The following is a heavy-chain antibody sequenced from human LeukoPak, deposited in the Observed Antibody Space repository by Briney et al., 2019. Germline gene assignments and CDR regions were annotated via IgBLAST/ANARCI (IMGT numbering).Heavy chain of an antibody. Sequence: GGSLRLSCAASGFTFSSYAMHWVRQAPGKGLEWVAVISYDGSNKYYADSVKGRFTISRDNSKNTLYLQMNSLRAEDTAVYYCARDWPSEWQHLPDYDAVDIWGQGTMVTVSS. J-gene: IGHJ3*02. CDR3: ARDWPSEWQHLPDYDAVDI. D-gene: IGHD6-13*01. CDR1: GFTFSSYA. CDR2: ISYDGSNK. V-gene: IGHV3-30-3*01.